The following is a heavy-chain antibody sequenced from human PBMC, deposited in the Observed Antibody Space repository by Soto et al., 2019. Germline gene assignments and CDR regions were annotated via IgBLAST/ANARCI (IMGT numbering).Heavy chain of an antibody. Sequence: QVQLVQSGAEVKKPGASVKVSCKASGYTFTRSGISWVRQAPGQGLEWMGWISTYNGDTNYAQTFQGRVTMTTDTSTSTVYMELRSLRSDDTAVYYCAREGVATYYYYGMDVWGQGPPVTVSS. J-gene: IGHJ6*02. CDR2: ISTYNGDT. V-gene: IGHV1-18*01. D-gene: IGHD5-12*01. CDR1: GYTFTRSG. CDR3: AREGVATYYYYGMDV.